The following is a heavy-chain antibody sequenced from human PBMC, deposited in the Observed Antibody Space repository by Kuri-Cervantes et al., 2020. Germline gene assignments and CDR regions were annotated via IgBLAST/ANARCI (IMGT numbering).Heavy chain of an antibody. CDR1: GFTFDDYA. V-gene: IGHV3-21*01. Sequence: GESLKISCAASGFTFDDYAMHWVRQAPGKGLEWVSSISSSSSYIYYADSVKGRFTISRDNAKNSLYLQMDSLRDEDTAVYYCARDRWNDLYYYGMDVWGQGTTVTVSS. CDR3: ARDRWNDLYYYGMDV. D-gene: IGHD1-1*01. J-gene: IGHJ6*02. CDR2: ISSSSSYI.